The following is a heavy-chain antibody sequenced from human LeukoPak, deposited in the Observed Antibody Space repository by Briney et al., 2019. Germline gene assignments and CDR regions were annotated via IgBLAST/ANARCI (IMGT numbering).Heavy chain of an antibody. Sequence: SQILFLTCTDTGGFISSYYWRWIRQPAGKGLEWIGRIFTSGSTNYNPSLMSRVTMSVGTSKSQFSLKLRSVTAADTAVYYCARGDGSTMVRGVSRYGWLDPWGQGTLVSVSS. D-gene: IGHD3-10*01. V-gene: IGHV4-4*07. CDR1: GGFISSYY. CDR2: IFTSGST. J-gene: IGHJ5*02. CDR3: ARGDGSTMVRGVSRYGWLDP.